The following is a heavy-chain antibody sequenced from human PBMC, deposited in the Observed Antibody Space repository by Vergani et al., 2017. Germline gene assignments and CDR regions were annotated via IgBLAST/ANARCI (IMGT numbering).Heavy chain of an antibody. D-gene: IGHD2-21*01. CDR2: INHSVST. J-gene: IGHJ4*02. CDR3: ARGDSPPGPQFDY. CDR1: GGSFSGYY. Sequence: QVQLQQWGAGMLKHSETLSLTCAVYGGSFSGYYWSWIRQPPGKGLEWIGGINHSVSTYYNPYLKRRVTISVDTSNNQFSLKLISVTAANTAVYYCARGDSPPGPQFDYWGQGTLVTVSS. V-gene: IGHV4-34*01.